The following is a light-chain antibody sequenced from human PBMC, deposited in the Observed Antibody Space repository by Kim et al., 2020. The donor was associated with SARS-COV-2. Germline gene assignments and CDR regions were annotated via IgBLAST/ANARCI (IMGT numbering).Light chain of an antibody. V-gene: IGKV1-39*01. CDR2: AAS. Sequence: GDRVTITCRASQSISSYLNWYQQKPGKAPKLLIYAASSLQSGVPSRFSGSGSGTDFTLTISSLQPEDFATYYCQQSYSTPQTFGQGTKVDIK. J-gene: IGKJ1*01. CDR3: QQSYSTPQT. CDR1: QSISSY.